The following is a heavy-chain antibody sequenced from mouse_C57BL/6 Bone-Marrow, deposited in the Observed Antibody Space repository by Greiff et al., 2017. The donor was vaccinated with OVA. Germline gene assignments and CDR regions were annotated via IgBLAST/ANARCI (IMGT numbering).Heavy chain of an antibody. CDR1: GFTFSSYA. Sequence: EVQLVESGGGLVKPGGSLKLSCAASGFTFSSYAMSWVRQTPEKRLEWVATISDGGSYTYYPDNVKGRFTISRDNAKNNLYLQMGHLKSEDTAMYYCARDRGGYWGQGTTLTVSS. J-gene: IGHJ2*01. V-gene: IGHV5-4*01. CDR3: ARDRGGY. CDR2: ISDGGSYT.